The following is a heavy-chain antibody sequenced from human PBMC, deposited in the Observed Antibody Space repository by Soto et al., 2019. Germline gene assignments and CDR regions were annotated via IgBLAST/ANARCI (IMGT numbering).Heavy chain of an antibody. CDR1: GGTLNSYA. D-gene: IGHD2-21*02. Sequence: QVQLVQSGVEVKKPGSSVKVSCKASGGTLNSYAIDWVRQAPGQGLEWMGGIIPIFGNTYYAQRLQGRVKLTADESTRTAYMELSTLTSEDTAVYYCARGTVTGGEYNFYYYGMDVWGQGTTVIVSS. CDR3: ARGTVTGGEYNFYYYGMDV. J-gene: IGHJ6*02. V-gene: IGHV1-69*12. CDR2: IIPIFGNT.